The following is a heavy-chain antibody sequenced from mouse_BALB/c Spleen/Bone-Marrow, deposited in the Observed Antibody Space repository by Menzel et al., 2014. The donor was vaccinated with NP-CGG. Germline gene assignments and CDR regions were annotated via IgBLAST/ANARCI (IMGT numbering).Heavy chain of an antibody. CDR1: GYTFTSYW. V-gene: IGHV1S41*01. CDR2: IAPGSGST. CDR3: ARRYFDV. J-gene: IGHJ1*01. Sequence: DLVKPGASVKLSCKASGYTFTSYWINWIKQRPGQGLVWIGRIAPGSGSTYYNEMFKGKATLTVDTSSSTAYIQLSSLSSEDSAVYFCARRYFDVWGAGSTVTVSS.